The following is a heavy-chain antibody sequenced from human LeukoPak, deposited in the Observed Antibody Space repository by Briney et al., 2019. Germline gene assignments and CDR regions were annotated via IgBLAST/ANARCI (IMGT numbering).Heavy chain of an antibody. J-gene: IGHJ5*02. CDR1: GGSVSTDDYY. Sequence: SETLSLTCPVSGGSVSTDDYYWSWIRQPPGKGLEWIAYIYYSGSTKYNPSLKGRVTISVDTSKNQFSLKLSSVTAADTAVYYCARKGSSWYQSWFDLWGQGTLVTVSS. D-gene: IGHD6-13*01. V-gene: IGHV4-61*08. CDR2: IYYSGST. CDR3: ARKGSSWYQSWFDL.